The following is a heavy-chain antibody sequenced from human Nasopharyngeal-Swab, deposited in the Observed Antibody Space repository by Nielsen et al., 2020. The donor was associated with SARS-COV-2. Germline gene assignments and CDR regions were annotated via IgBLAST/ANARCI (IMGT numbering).Heavy chain of an antibody. J-gene: IGHJ4*02. CDR1: GFTFSSYD. CDR3: AREGLEQRVFDY. Sequence: GESLKISCAASGFTFSSYDMHWVRQATGKGLEWVSAIGTAGDTYYPGSVKGRFTISRENAKNYLYLQMNSLRAGDTAVYYCAREGLEQRVFDYWGQGTLVTVSS. D-gene: IGHD1/OR15-1a*01. V-gene: IGHV3-13*04. CDR2: IGTAGDT.